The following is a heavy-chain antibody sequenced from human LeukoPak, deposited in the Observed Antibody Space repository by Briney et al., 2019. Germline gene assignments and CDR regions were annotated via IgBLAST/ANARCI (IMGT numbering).Heavy chain of an antibody. V-gene: IGHV1-69*04. CDR3: ARDPMVRGVTIDY. D-gene: IGHD3-10*01. Sequence: GSSVKVSCKASGGTFSSYAISWVRQAPGQGLEWMGRIIPILGIANYAQKFQGRVTITADKSTSTAYMELSSLRSDDTAVYYCARDPMVRGVTIDYWGQGTLVTVSS. CDR1: GGTFSSYA. CDR2: IIPILGIA. J-gene: IGHJ4*02.